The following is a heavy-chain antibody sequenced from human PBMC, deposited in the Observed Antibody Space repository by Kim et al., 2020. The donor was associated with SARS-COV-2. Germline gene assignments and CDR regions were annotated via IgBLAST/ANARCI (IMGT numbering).Heavy chain of an antibody. D-gene: IGHD2-15*01. CDR3: ARDGSGYCSGGSCYSDGYGMDV. Sequence: GGSLRLSCAASGFTFSSYAMHWVRQAPGKGLEWVAVISYDGSNKYYADSVKGRFTISRDNSKNTLYLQMNSLRAEDTAVYYCARDGSGYCSGGSCYSDGYGMDVWGQGTTVTVSS. J-gene: IGHJ6*02. CDR1: GFTFSSYA. V-gene: IGHV3-30*04. CDR2: ISYDGSNK.